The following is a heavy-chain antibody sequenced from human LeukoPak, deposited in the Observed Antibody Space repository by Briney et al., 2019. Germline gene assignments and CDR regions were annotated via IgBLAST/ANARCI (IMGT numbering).Heavy chain of an antibody. CDR1: GFTFSSSL. Sequence: TGGSLRLSCAASGFTFSSSLMSWVRQAPGKGLEWVANIKEDGSEKYYVGSVKGRFTISRDNAKNSLYLQMNSLRAEDTAVYYCARDLSTVGGQGTLVTVSS. CDR2: IKEDGSEK. CDR3: ARDLSTV. V-gene: IGHV3-7*04. J-gene: IGHJ4*02. D-gene: IGHD4-17*01.